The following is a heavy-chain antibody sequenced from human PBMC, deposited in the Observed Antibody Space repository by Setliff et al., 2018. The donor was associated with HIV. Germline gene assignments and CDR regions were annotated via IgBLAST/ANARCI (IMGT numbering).Heavy chain of an antibody. D-gene: IGHD5-18*01. CDR2: IKQDGSEK. CDR3: ARGARGYSYG. CDR1: GFTFSSYW. Sequence: GGSLRLSCAGSGFTFSSYWMSWVRQAPGKGLEWVANIKQDGSEKYYVESVKGRFTISRDNANNSLYLQMNSLRAEDTAVYYCARGARGYSYGWGQGTLVTVSS. V-gene: IGHV3-7*01. J-gene: IGHJ4*02.